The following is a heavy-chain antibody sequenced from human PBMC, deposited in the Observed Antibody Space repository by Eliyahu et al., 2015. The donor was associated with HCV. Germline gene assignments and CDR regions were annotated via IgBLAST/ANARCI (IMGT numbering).Heavy chain of an antibody. CDR2: IYYTGST. CDR1: GASIRXYY. V-gene: IGHV4-59*12. Sequence: QVQLQESGPGLVKPSETLSLTCTVSGASIRXYYWSWIRQPPGKGLEWIAYIYYTGSTHYNPSLKSRVTMSLDTSKNQLSLKLSSVTAADTAVYYCASGGGGIAVAGTGGWFDPWGQGTLVTVSS. CDR3: ASGGGGIAVAGTGGWFDP. D-gene: IGHD6-19*01. J-gene: IGHJ5*02.